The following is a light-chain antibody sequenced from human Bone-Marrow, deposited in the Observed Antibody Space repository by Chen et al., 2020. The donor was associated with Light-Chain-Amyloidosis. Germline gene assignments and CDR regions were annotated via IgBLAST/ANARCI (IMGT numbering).Light chain of an antibody. Sequence: SYELTQPPSVSVSPGQTGRITGPGDDLPTKYAYWYQQKPGQAPVLVIHRDTERPSGISERFSGSSSGTTATLTISGVQAEDEADYHCQSADSSGTYEVIFGGGTKLTVL. CDR2: RDT. CDR1: DLPTKY. V-gene: IGLV3-25*03. CDR3: QSADSSGTYEVI. J-gene: IGLJ2*01.